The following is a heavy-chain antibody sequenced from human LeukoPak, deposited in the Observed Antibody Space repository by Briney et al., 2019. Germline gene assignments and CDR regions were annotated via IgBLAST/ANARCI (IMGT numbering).Heavy chain of an antibody. Sequence: SVKVSCKASRGTFSNSAISWVRQAPGQGLEWMGRIIPILGIANYAQKFQGRVTITADKSTSTAYMELSSLRSEDTAVYYCARDWRGGSYFDYWGQGTLVTVSS. CDR3: ARDWRGGSYFDY. CDR1: RGTFSNSA. V-gene: IGHV1-69*04. D-gene: IGHD3-3*01. CDR2: IIPILGIA. J-gene: IGHJ4*02.